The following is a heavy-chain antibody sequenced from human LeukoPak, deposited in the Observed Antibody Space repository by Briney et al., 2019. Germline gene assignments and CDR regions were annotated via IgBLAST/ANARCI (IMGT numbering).Heavy chain of an antibody. CDR2: IYYSGST. D-gene: IGHD3-9*01. Sequence: SETLSLTCTVSGGSISSYYWSWIRQPPGEGLEWIGYIYYSGSTNYNPSLKSRVTISVDTSKNQFSLKLSSVTAADTAVYYCARTGSPGRYFDWLLYPYDAFDIWGQGTMVTVSS. J-gene: IGHJ3*02. CDR1: GGSISSYY. V-gene: IGHV4-59*01. CDR3: ARTGSPGRYFDWLLYPYDAFDI.